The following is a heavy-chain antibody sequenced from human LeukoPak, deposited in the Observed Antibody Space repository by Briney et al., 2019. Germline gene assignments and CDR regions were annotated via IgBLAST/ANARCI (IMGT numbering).Heavy chain of an antibody. CDR1: GFTFISYA. J-gene: IGHJ4*02. D-gene: IGHD5-18*01. CDR3: AKERIQLWYDY. Sequence: GGALRLSCSASGFTFISYAMSSVRQAPGKGLEWVSPISCSGGITYYADSVKGRVTISIDNSKNKLYLQMNSLRAEDTAVYYCAKERIQLWYDYWGQGTLVTVSS. V-gene: IGHV3-23*01. CDR2: ISCSGGIT.